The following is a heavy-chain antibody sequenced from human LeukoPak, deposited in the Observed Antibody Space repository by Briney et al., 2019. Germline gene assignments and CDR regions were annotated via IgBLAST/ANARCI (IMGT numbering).Heavy chain of an antibody. D-gene: IGHD2-2*01. CDR1: GAPITNDDYY. V-gene: IGHV4-31*03. Sequence: SETLSLTCTVSGAPITNDDYYRSWIRQHPGKGLEWIGYIYFSGSTYYNPTLKSRASVSVDTSKSQFSLRLTSVTAADTAVYYCARRAPFSNWFDPWGQGTLVIVSS. CDR3: ARRAPFSNWFDP. J-gene: IGHJ5*02. CDR2: IYFSGST.